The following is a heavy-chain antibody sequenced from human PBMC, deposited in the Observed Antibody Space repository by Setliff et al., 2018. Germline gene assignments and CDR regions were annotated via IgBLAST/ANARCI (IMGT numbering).Heavy chain of an antibody. V-gene: IGHV4-4*07. CDR3: ARESRYYYDNLGTLDY. CDR2: IYIGGSA. CDR1: GGSISSYY. D-gene: IGHD3-22*01. Sequence: KTSETLSLTCTVSGGSISSYYWSWIRQPAGKALEWIGHIYIGGSANYNPSLKSRVSISVDTSKNQFSLKLSSVTAADTAVYYCARESRYYYDNLGTLDYWGQGTLVTV. J-gene: IGHJ4*02.